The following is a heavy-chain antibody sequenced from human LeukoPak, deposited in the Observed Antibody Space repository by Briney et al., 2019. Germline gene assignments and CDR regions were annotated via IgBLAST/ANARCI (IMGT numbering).Heavy chain of an antibody. D-gene: IGHD3-22*01. Sequence: GGSLRLSCAASGFTFSSYWMHWVRQAPGKGLVWVSRIKSDGRTNYADSVKGRFTISRDNAKNTVSLQMNSLRAEDTGVYYCARAPSEIGGYYPEDFRHWGQGTLVIVSS. CDR1: GFTFSSYW. CDR3: ARAPSEIGGYYPEDFRH. V-gene: IGHV3-74*01. J-gene: IGHJ1*01. CDR2: IKSDGRT.